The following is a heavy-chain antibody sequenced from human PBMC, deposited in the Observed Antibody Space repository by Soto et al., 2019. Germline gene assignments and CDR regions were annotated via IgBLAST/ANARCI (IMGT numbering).Heavy chain of an antibody. CDR2: TYYRSKWYY. D-gene: IGHD6-19*01. J-gene: IGHJ6*02. CDR3: ARAAVAGTGYGMDV. CDR1: GDSVSSNSAA. Sequence: SQTLSLTCAISGDSVSSNSAAWNWIRQSPSRGLEWLGRTYYRSKWYYDYAVSLESRITINPDTSKNQFSLQLNSVTPEDTAVYYCARAAVAGTGYGMDVWGQGTTVTVSS. V-gene: IGHV6-1*01.